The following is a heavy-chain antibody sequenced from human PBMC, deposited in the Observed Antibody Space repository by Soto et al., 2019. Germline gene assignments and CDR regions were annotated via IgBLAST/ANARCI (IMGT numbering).Heavy chain of an antibody. CDR2: IYYSGST. Sequence: NPSETLSLTCTVSGGSISSSSYYWGWIRQPPGKGLEWIGSIYYSGSTYYNPSLKSRVTISVDTSKNQSSLKLSSVTAADTAVYYCASTQPRVYYTVDYYYYYMDVWGKGTTVTVSS. D-gene: IGHD3-3*01. CDR1: GGSISSSSYY. V-gene: IGHV4-39*01. CDR3: ASTQPRVYYTVDYYYYYMDV. J-gene: IGHJ6*03.